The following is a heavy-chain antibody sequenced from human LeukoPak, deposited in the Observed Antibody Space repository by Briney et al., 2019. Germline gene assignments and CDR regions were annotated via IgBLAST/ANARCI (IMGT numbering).Heavy chain of an antibody. V-gene: IGHV1-8*01. CDR2: MNPNSGNT. CDR3: ARTRITMVRGGKGWFDP. J-gene: IGHJ5*02. Sequence: GASVKVSCKASGYTFTSYDINWVRQATGQGLEWMGWMNPNSGNTGYAQKFQGRVTMTRNTSISTAYMELSSLRSEDTAVYYCARTRITMVRGGKGWFDPWGQGTLVTVSS. D-gene: IGHD3-10*01. CDR1: GYTFTSYD.